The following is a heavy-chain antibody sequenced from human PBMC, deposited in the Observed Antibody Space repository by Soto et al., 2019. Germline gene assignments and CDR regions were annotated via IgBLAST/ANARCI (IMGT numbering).Heavy chain of an antibody. V-gene: IGHV3-30*09. CDR2: ISHDGSNK. D-gene: IGHD6-6*01. J-gene: IGHJ4*02. CDR3: ARAGCSSSACFDY. Sequence: GGSLRLSCAASGFTFSYAMQWVRQAPGKGLEWVAVISHDGSNKYYTDSVKGRFAISRDNSENTVYLQMNSLRSEDTAVYYCARAGCSSSACFDYWGQGTLVTVSS. CDR1: GFTFSYA.